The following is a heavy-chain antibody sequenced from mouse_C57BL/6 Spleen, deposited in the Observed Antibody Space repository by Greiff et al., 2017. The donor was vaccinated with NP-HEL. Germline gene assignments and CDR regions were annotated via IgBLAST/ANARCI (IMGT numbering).Heavy chain of an antibody. CDR1: GYTFTSYW. V-gene: IGHV1-50*01. Sequence: VQLQQPGAELVKPGASVKLSCKASGYTFTSYWMQWVKQRPGQGLEWIGEIDPSDSYTNYNQKFKGKATLTVDTSSSTAYMQLSSLTSEDSAVYYCARKAPYSNYEFAYWGQGTLVTVSA. D-gene: IGHD2-5*01. CDR3: ARKAPYSNYEFAY. J-gene: IGHJ3*01. CDR2: IDPSDSYT.